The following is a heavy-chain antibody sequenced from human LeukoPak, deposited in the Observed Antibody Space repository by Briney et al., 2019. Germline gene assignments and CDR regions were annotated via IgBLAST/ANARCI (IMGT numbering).Heavy chain of an antibody. CDR1: GFSLSTSGMC. CDR2: IDWDDDK. Sequence: SGPALVKPTQTLTLTCTFSGFSLSTSGMCVSWIRRPPGKALEWLARIDWDDDKYYSTSLKTRLTISKDTSKNQVVLTMTNMDPVDTATYYCARIAARAGFEAFDIWGQGTMVTVSS. D-gene: IGHD6-6*01. J-gene: IGHJ3*02. CDR3: ARIAARAGFEAFDI. V-gene: IGHV2-70*11.